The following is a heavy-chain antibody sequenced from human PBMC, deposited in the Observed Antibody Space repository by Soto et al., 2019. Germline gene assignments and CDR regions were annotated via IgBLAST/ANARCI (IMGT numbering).Heavy chain of an antibody. Sequence: GGSLRLSCAASGFTFSSYAMSWVRQAPGKGLEWVSAISGSGGSTYYADSVKGRFTISRDNSKNTLYLQMNSLRAEDTAVYYCAKYGPVAGTFIGGGVDYWGQGTLVTVSS. CDR2: ISGSGGST. J-gene: IGHJ4*02. CDR1: GFTFSSYA. CDR3: AKYGPVAGTFIGGGVDY. V-gene: IGHV3-23*01. D-gene: IGHD6-19*01.